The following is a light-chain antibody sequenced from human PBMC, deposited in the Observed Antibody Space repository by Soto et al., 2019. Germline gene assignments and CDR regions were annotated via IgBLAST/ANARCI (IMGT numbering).Light chain of an antibody. J-gene: IGLJ2*01. CDR2: DVS. CDR3: GSYAGSYNVV. V-gene: IGLV2-11*01. CDR1: SSDVGGYNY. Sequence: QSVLTQPRSVSGSPGQSVTISCTGTSSDVGGYNYVSWYQQHPGNAPKLMIYDVSKRPSGVPGRFSGSQSGNTASLTISGLQAEDEADYYCGSYAGSYNVVFGGGTKLTVL.